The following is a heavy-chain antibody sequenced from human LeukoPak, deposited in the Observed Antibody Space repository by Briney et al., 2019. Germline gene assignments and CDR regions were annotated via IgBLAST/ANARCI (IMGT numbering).Heavy chain of an antibody. CDR2: IYYSRST. D-gene: IGHD6-19*01. CDR3: ARDPRPRGGWFYFDY. J-gene: IGHJ4*02. CDR1: GGSISTYY. Sequence: SETLSLTCTVSGGSISTYYWSWIRQPPGKGLEWIGYIYYSRSTNYNPSLKSRVTMSVDTSKNQFSLRLSSVTAADTAVYYCARDPRPRGGWFYFDYWGQGILVTVSS. V-gene: IGHV4-59*01.